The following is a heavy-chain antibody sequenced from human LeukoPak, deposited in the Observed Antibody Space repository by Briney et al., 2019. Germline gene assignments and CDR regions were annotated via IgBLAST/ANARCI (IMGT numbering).Heavy chain of an antibody. Sequence: ASVKVSCKASGGTLRNYAINWVRQAPGQGLEWMGWINPNSGGTNYAQKFQGRVTMTRDTSISTAYMELSRLRSDDTAVYYCARGRGYCSSTSCSIYYFDYWGQGTLVTVSS. CDR2: INPNSGGT. CDR3: ARGRGYCSSTSCSIYYFDY. V-gene: IGHV1-2*02. J-gene: IGHJ4*02. CDR1: GGTLRNYA. D-gene: IGHD2-2*01.